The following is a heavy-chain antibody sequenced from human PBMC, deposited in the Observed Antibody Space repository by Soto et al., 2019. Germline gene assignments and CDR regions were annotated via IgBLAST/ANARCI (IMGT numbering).Heavy chain of an antibody. CDR2: IYSGGGT. V-gene: IGHV3-53*01. CDR3: ARGYSGYDNAIDY. D-gene: IGHD5-12*01. CDR1: GFTVSSNC. Sequence: GGSLRLSCAASGFTVSSNCMSWVRQAPGKGLEWVSLIYSGGGTYYADSVKGRFTISRDNSKNTLYLQMNSLRAEDTAVYYCARGYSGYDNAIDYWGQGTLVTVSS. J-gene: IGHJ4*02.